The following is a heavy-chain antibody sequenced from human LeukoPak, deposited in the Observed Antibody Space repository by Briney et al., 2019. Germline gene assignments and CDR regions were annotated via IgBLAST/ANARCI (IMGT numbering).Heavy chain of an antibody. CDR1: GGSISSSNYN. CDR3: ARHRIRSNWYFDY. CDR2: MYYGGST. Sequence: SETLSLTCTVSGGSISSSNYNWGWIRQSPGKGLEWIGSMYYGGSTYYNPSLKSRVTISADTSKNQFSLKLSSVTAADTAVYYCARHRIRSNWYFDYWGQGTLVTVSS. V-gene: IGHV4-39*01. D-gene: IGHD1-1*01. J-gene: IGHJ4*02.